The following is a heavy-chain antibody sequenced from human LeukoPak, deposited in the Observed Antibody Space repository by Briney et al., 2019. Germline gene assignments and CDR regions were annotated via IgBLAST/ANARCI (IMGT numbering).Heavy chain of an antibody. CDR1: GFTFSSYW. V-gene: IGHV3-74*01. D-gene: IGHD3-22*01. Sequence: PGGSLRLSCAASGFTFSSYWMHWVRQAPGKGPVWFSHINPDGSVTDYADSVKGRFTISRDNAKNTLYLQMNSLRAEDTAVYYCAKGYYYDSSGYSPHGAFDIWGQGTMVTVSS. CDR3: AKGYYYDSSGYSPHGAFDI. CDR2: INPDGSVT. J-gene: IGHJ3*02.